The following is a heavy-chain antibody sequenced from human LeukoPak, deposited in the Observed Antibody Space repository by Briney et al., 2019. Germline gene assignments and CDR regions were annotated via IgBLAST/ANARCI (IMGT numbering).Heavy chain of an antibody. CDR3: ARDPQRGDSGFDL. D-gene: IGHD3-16*01. CDR2: ISSSSSVT. V-gene: IGHV3-48*02. CDR1: GFTLSSYS. Sequence: GGSLRLSCAPSGFTLSSYSMNCVRQAPGKGLEWITYISSSSSVTYYADSVKGRFTISRDNAKNSLYLQMNSLRHEDTAVYYCARDPQRGDSGFDLWGEGTLVTVS. J-gene: IGHJ4*02.